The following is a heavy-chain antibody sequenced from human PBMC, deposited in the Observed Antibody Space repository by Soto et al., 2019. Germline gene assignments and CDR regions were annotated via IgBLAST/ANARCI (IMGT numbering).Heavy chain of an antibody. CDR3: ARDRPALLCTYSGMDV. D-gene: IGHD2-2*01. J-gene: IGHJ6*02. CDR1: GGTFSSYA. Sequence: QVQLVQSGAEVKKPGSSVKVSCKASGGTFSSYAISWVRQAPGQGLEWLGGIITIFGTANYAQKFLGRVTITADESTIRAYMELISLWSEDTAVYYCARDRPALLCTYSGMDVWGQGTTVTVSS. CDR2: IITIFGTA. V-gene: IGHV1-69*01.